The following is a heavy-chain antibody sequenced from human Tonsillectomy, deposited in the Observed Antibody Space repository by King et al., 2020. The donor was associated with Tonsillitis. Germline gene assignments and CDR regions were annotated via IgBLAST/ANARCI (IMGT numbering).Heavy chain of an antibody. D-gene: IGHD5-24*01. V-gene: IGHV3-30*02. CDR3: AKEGRRDGYNSLDY. Sequence: LVQSGGGVVQPGGSLRLSCAASGFTFSSYGMHWVRQAPGEGLEWVAFIRFDGSNEYYVDAVKGRFTLSRDNSENTLYLQMSSLRAEDTAVYYCAKEGRRDGYNSLDYWGQGTLVTVSS. J-gene: IGHJ4*02. CDR2: IRFDGSNE. CDR1: GFTFSSYG.